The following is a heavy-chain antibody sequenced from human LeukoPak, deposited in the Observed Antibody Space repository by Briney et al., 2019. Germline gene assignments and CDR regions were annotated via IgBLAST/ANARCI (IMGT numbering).Heavy chain of an antibody. V-gene: IGHV1-18*01. Sequence: VASVKVSCKASGYTFTSYGISWVRQAPGQGLEWMGWISAYNGNTNYAQKLQGRVTMTTDTSTSTAYMELRSLRSDDTAVYYCARDSGYYYNYYYGMDVWGQGTTVTVSS. CDR3: ARDSGYYYNYYYGMDV. J-gene: IGHJ6*02. CDR2: ISAYNGNT. CDR1: GYTFTSYG. D-gene: IGHD3-22*01.